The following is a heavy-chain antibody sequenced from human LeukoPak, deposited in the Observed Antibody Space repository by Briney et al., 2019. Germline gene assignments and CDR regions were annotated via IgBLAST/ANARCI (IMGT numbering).Heavy chain of an antibody. Sequence: GASVKVSCKASGYTFTGYYMHWVRQAPGQGLEWMGRINPNNGGTNYAQKFQGRVTMTRDTSISTAYMELSRLRSDDTAVYYCARDGYYDSSGYWWGQGTLVTVSS. D-gene: IGHD3-22*01. J-gene: IGHJ4*02. CDR2: INPNNGGT. CDR1: GYTFTGYY. V-gene: IGHV1-2*06. CDR3: ARDGYYDSSGYW.